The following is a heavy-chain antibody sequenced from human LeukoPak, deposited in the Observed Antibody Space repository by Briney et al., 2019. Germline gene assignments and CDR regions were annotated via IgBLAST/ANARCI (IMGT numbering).Heavy chain of an antibody. Sequence: ASVKVSCKASGYTFTSYDINWVRQATGQGLEWMGWMNPNSGNTGYAQKFQGRVTMTRSTSISTAYMELSSLRSEDTAVYYCASGSVLLWFGEDNDAFDIWGQGTMVTVSS. J-gene: IGHJ3*02. CDR2: MNPNSGNT. CDR3: ASGSVLLWFGEDNDAFDI. CDR1: GYTFTSYD. V-gene: IGHV1-8*01. D-gene: IGHD3-10*01.